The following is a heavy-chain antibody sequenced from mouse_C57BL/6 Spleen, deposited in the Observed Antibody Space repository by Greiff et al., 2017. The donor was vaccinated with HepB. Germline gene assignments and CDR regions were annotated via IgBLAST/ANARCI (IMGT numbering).Heavy chain of an antibody. Sequence: QVQLQQPGAELVRPGTSVKLSCKASGYTFTSYWMHWVKQRPGQGLEWIGVIDPSDSYTNYNQKFKGKATLTVDTSSSTAYMQLSSLTSEDSAVYYCARPYYGSSYRYAMDYWGQGTSVTVSS. J-gene: IGHJ4*01. CDR2: IDPSDSYT. CDR1: GYTFTSYW. D-gene: IGHD1-1*01. V-gene: IGHV1-59*01. CDR3: ARPYYGSSYRYAMDY.